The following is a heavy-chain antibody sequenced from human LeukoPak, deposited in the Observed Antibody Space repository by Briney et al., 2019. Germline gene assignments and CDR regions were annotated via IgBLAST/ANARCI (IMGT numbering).Heavy chain of an antibody. D-gene: IGHD1-26*01. CDR3: ARGIVGATDY. CDR1: GGFNTHYY. Sequence: PSETLSLTCSVSGGFNTHYYWSWIRQPPGKGLEWIGYIYYSGSTYYNPSLKSRVTISVDTSKNQFSLKLSSVTAADTAVYYCARGIVGATDYWGQGTLVTVSS. CDR2: IYYSGST. V-gene: IGHV4-30-4*01. J-gene: IGHJ4*02.